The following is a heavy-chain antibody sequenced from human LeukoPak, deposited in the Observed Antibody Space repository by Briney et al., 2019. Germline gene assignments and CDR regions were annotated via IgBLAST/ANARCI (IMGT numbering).Heavy chain of an antibody. CDR3: ARLCRAAQYYFDY. CDR1: GGSISSYY. J-gene: IGHJ4*02. CDR2: IYYSGST. V-gene: IGHV4-59*01. Sequence: ASETLSLTCTVSGGSISSYYWSWVRQPPGKGLEWIGYIYYSGSTNYNPSLKSRVTISVDTSKNQFSLKLSSVTAADTAVYYCARLCRAAQYYFDYWGQGTLVTVSS. D-gene: IGHD6-13*01.